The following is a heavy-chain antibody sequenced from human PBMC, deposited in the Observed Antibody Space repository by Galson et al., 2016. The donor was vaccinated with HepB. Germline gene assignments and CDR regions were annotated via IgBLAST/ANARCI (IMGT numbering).Heavy chain of an antibody. D-gene: IGHD2-21*02. CDR1: ADTFSRYD. Sequence: SVKVSCKASADTFSRYDINWVRQAPGQGLEWMGRTSLGFGYYAQRFQGSVTITADRATSTAYMELSSLRSEDPAVYYCARAKITYCGGDCYSHFDSWGQGTLVTVSS. CDR2: TSLGFG. CDR3: ARAKITYCGGDCYSHFDS. J-gene: IGHJ4*02. V-gene: IGHV1-69*04.